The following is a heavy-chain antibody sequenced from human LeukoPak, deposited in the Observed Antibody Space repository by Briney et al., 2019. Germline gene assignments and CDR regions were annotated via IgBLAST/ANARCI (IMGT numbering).Heavy chain of an antibody. J-gene: IGHJ1*01. CDR2: ISPSGDIT. Sequence: SGGSLRLSCAASGFTFSNYSMNWVRQAPGKGLEWVSGISPSGDITYYTDSVRGRFTISRDNFKNTLSLQVNSLRAEDTAMYYCAKDDDWGRYKHWGQGTLVTVSS. V-gene: IGHV3-23*01. CDR1: GFTFSNYS. D-gene: IGHD3-16*01. CDR3: AKDDDWGRYKH.